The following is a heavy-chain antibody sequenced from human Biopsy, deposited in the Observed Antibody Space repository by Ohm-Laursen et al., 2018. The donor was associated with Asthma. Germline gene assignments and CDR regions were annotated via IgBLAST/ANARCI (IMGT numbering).Heavy chain of an antibody. V-gene: IGHV1-69*01. CDR3: ARCQVGYSSGWSLLLKKIYYSGMDV. D-gene: IGHD6-19*01. CDR2: IMTVLGTT. Sequence: SSVKVSCKAPGGTFSNFAISWVRQAPGQGLEWLEGIMTVLGTTNYAQKFQGRVTITADESTSTAYMEVTSLRSEDTAIYYCARCQVGYSSGWSLLLKKIYYSGMDVWGQGTEVTVSS. J-gene: IGHJ6*02. CDR1: GGTFSNFA.